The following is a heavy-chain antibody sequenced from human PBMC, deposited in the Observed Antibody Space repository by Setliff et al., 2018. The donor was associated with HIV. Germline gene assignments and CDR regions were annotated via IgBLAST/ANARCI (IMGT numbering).Heavy chain of an antibody. J-gene: IGHJ4*02. Sequence: PGGSLRLSCAASGFSVSTNYMNWVRQAPGKGLEWVSVIHSDGTTYYADSVKGRFTVSRDNSKNTLYLQMNSLMAEDTAVYYCARSSGFHWGQGTLVTVSS. V-gene: IGHV3-66*02. CDR3: ARSSGFH. CDR2: IHSDGTT. CDR1: GFSVSTNY. D-gene: IGHD6-19*01.